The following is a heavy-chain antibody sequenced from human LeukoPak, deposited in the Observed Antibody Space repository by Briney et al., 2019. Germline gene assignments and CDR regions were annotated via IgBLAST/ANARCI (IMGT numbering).Heavy chain of an antibody. J-gene: IGHJ4*02. CDR3: ARGIRGGYFDY. CDR2: VIPIVGTT. V-gene: IGHV1-69*08. CDR1: GVTFTSYT. Sequence: SVKVSCKASGVTFTSYTFSWVRQAPGQGLEWMGRVIPIVGTTEYAQKFQGRVTITADRSTTTAYMELSSLRSEDTAVYYCARGIRGGYFDYWGQGTLVTVSS. D-gene: IGHD3-10*01.